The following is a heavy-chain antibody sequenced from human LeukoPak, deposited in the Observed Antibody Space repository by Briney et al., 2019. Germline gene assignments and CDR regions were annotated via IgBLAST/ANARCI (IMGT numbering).Heavy chain of an antibody. CDR3: ARGSAGWSQLEYFQH. CDR1: GFTFSSYS. D-gene: IGHD6-13*01. J-gene: IGHJ1*01. V-gene: IGHV3-21*01. CDR2: ISSSSSYI. Sequence: GGSLRLSCAASGFTFSSYSMNWVRQAPGKGLEWVSSISSSSSYIYYADSVKGRFTISRDNATNSLYLQMNSLRAEDTALDYCARGSAGWSQLEYFQHWGQGTLVTVSS.